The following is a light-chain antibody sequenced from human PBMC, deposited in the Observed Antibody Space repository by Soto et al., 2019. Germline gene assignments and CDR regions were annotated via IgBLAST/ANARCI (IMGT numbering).Light chain of an antibody. CDR3: QQANSFPLT. J-gene: IGKJ4*01. V-gene: IGKV1D-12*01. Sequence: DIQMTQSPSSVSASVGDRVTITCRASQGISSWIAWYQQKPGKAPKLLIYAASSLESGVPSRFSGSGYGTDFTLTINSLQPEDFANYYCQQANSFPLTFGGGTKVEIK. CDR1: QGISSW. CDR2: AAS.